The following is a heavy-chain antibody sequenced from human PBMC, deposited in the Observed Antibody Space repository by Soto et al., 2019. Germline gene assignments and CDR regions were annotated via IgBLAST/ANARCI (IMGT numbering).Heavy chain of an antibody. Sequence: GGSLRLSCAASGFAFSSYAMSWVRQAPGKGLEWVSSISGSTSGTYYADAVKGRFTISRDNSNNTLYLQMNSLRAEDTAVYYCARDDSFAFDIWGQGTMVTVSS. J-gene: IGHJ3*02. CDR3: ARDDSFAFDI. D-gene: IGHD2-21*01. CDR1: GFAFSSYA. CDR2: ISGSTSGT. V-gene: IGHV3-23*01.